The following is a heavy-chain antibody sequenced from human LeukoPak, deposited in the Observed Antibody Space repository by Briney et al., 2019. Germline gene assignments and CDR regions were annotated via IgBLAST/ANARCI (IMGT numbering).Heavy chain of an antibody. Sequence: GASVKVPCKVSGYTLTELSMHWVRQAPGKGLEWMGGFDPEDGETIYAQKFQGRVTMTEDTSTDTAYMELSSLRSEDTAVYYCATEIVVVTEQNAAFDYWGQGTLVTVSS. CDR3: ATEIVVVTEQNAAFDY. V-gene: IGHV1-24*01. D-gene: IGHD2-21*02. J-gene: IGHJ4*02. CDR2: FDPEDGET. CDR1: GYTLTELS.